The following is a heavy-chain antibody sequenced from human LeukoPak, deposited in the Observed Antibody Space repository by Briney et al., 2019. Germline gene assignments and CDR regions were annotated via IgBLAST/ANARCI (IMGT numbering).Heavy chain of an antibody. Sequence: SETLSLTCAVYGGSFSGFYWSWFRQPPGKGLEWIGEIHHSGSTNYNPSLKSRVTISVDTSKNQFSLKLSSVTAADTAVYYCARDAGDYDSSGYYGARFDPWGQGTLVTVSS. CDR1: GGSFSGFY. J-gene: IGHJ5*02. D-gene: IGHD3-22*01. CDR2: IHHSGST. CDR3: ARDAGDYDSSGYYGARFDP. V-gene: IGHV4-34*01.